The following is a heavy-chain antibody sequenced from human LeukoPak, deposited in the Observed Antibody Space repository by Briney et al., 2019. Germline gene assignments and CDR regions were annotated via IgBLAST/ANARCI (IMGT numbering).Heavy chain of an antibody. CDR2: INWNGGST. J-gene: IGHJ3*02. D-gene: IGHD3-22*01. V-gene: IGHV3-20*04. Sequence: GGSLRLSCAASGFTFDDYGMSWVRQAPGKGLEWVSGINWNGGSTGYADSVKGRFTISRDNAKNSLYLQMNSLRAEDTALYYCARAETETSYYDSSGYRMRAFDIWGQGTMVTVSS. CDR3: ARAETETSYYDSSGYRMRAFDI. CDR1: GFTFDDYG.